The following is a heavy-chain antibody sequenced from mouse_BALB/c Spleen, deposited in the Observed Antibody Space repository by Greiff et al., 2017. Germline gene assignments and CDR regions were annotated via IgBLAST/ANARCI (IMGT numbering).Heavy chain of an antibody. CDR1: GYTFTDYA. D-gene: IGHD2-4*01. CDR3: ARGAMITSEAMDY. CDR2: ISTYSGNT. Sequence: VQLQQSGPELVRPGVSVKISCKGSGYTFTDYAMHWVKQSHAKSLEWIGVISTYSGNTNYNQKFKGKATMTVDKSSSTAYMELARLTSEDSAIYYCARGAMITSEAMDYWGQGTSVTVSS. V-gene: IGHV1-67*01. J-gene: IGHJ4*01.